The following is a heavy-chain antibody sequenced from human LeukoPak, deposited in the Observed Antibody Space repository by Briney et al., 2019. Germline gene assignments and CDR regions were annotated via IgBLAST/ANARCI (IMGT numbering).Heavy chain of an antibody. V-gene: IGHV3-74*01. Sequence: GGSLRLSCVASGFSFSSYAMSWVRQAPGKGLVWVSRINSDGSSTSYADSVKGRFTTSRDNAKNTLYLQMNSLRAEDTAVYYCARDPDYGDYFDYWGQGTLVTVSS. CDR3: ARDPDYGDYFDY. CDR1: GFSFSSYA. J-gene: IGHJ4*02. CDR2: INSDGSST. D-gene: IGHD4-17*01.